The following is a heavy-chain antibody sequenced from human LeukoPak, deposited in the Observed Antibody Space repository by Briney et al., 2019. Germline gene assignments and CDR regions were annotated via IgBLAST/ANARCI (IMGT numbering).Heavy chain of an antibody. Sequence: ASVKVSCKASGYXFTGYYMHWVRQAPGQGLEWMGWINPNSGGTNYAQKFQGRVTMTRDTSISTAYMELSRLRSDDTAVYYCARVPELHLDWFDPWGQGTLVTVSS. D-gene: IGHD1-7*01. CDR2: INPNSGGT. J-gene: IGHJ5*02. V-gene: IGHV1-2*02. CDR3: ARVPELHLDWFDP. CDR1: GYXFTGYY.